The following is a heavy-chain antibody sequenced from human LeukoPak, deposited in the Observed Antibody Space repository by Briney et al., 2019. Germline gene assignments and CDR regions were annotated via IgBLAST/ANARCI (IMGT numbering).Heavy chain of an antibody. D-gene: IGHD3-10*01. CDR3: AQEDYDGSGSYLGG. J-gene: IGHJ4*02. CDR2: VSYDGSNK. V-gene: IGHV3-30*18. Sequence: GGSPRLSCAASGFTFSSYGMHWVRQAPGKGLEWVAVVSYDGSNKYYTDSMKGRFTISRDNSKNTLYLQMNSLRTEDTAIYYCAQEDYDGSGSYLGGWGQGTLVTVSS. CDR1: GFTFSSYG.